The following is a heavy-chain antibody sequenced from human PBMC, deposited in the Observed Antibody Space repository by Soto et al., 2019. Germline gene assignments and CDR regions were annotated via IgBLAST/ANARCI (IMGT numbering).Heavy chain of an antibody. CDR1: GFTFSNAW. V-gene: IGHV3-15*01. CDR3: ARAPDYYGSGSFGGMDV. CDR2: IKSKTDGGTT. D-gene: IGHD3-10*01. Sequence: EVQLVESGGGLVKPGGSLRLSCAASGFTFSNAWMSWVRQAPGKGLEWVGRIKSKTDGGTTDYAAPVKGRFTISRDDSKNTLYLQMNSLKTEDTAVYYCARAPDYYGSGSFGGMDVWGQGTTVTVSS. J-gene: IGHJ6*02.